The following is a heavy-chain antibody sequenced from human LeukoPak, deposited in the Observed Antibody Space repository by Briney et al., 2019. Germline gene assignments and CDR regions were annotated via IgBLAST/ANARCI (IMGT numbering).Heavy chain of an antibody. D-gene: IGHD3-10*01. CDR1: GYSFTSYW. Sequence: GESLKISCKGSGYSFTSYWIGWVRQMPGKGLEWMGIIYPGDSDTRYSPSFQGQATISADKSISTAYLQWSSLKASDTAMYYCARGHLLWFGELFSHLAPRTSNWFDPWGQGTLVTVSS. CDR3: ARGHLLWFGELFSHLAPRTSNWFDP. J-gene: IGHJ5*02. CDR2: IYPGDSDT. V-gene: IGHV5-51*01.